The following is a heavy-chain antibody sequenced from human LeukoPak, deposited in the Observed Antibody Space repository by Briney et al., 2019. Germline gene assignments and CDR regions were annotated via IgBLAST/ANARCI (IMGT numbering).Heavy chain of an antibody. CDR2: IYYSGST. CDR3: GRACIEMGTIHSDY. J-gene: IGHJ4*02. V-gene: IGHV4-39*07. Sequence: SETLSLTCTVSGGSISSSNYFWGWIRQAPGKGLEWIGSIYYSGSTYYNPSLKSRVTTSADMSKNQFSLRLYSVTAADTAVYYCGRACIEMGTIHSDYWGQGTLVTVSS. CDR1: GGSISSSNYF. D-gene: IGHD5-24*01.